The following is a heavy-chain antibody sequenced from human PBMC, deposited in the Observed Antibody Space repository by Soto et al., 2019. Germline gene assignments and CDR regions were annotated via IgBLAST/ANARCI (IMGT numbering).Heavy chain of an antibody. CDR2: IIPFFGTI. CDR3: ATSGQSGSDYEDATMIPDNY. J-gene: IGHJ4*02. D-gene: IGHD5-12*01. Sequence: QVQLVQSGAEVKKPGSSVKVSCKASGGTFSTYASSWVRQAPGQGLEWMGGIIPFFGTINYAQKLQGRVTITADESTTTDYMELRSLTSEDTAVDYCATSGQSGSDYEDATMIPDNYWGVGTLVTVSS. CDR1: GGTFSTYA. V-gene: IGHV1-69*01.